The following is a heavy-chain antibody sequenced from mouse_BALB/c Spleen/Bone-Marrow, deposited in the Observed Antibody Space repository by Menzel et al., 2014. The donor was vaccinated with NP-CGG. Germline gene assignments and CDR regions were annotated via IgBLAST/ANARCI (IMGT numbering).Heavy chain of an antibody. Sequence: VQLQQSGAELVRPGTSVKVSCKASGHAFTNYLLEWVEQRPGQGLEWIGVINPGSGGTKYNEKFKGKATLTVDKSSSTAYMQLSSLTSDDSAVYFCARRNRDYYAMDYWGQGTSVTVSS. CDR3: ARRNRDYYAMDY. V-gene: IGHV1-54*01. J-gene: IGHJ4*01. CDR2: INPGSGGT. CDR1: GHAFTNYL.